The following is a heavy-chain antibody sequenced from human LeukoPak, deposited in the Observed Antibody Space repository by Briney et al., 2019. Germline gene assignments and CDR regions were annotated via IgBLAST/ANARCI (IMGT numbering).Heavy chain of an antibody. CDR2: IYYSGST. CDR1: GCSFSSYY. J-gene: IGHJ5*02. Sequence: SETLSLSCAVSGCSFSSYYWSWVRQPPGKGLEWIGYIYYSGSTNYNPSLKSRVTISVDTSKNQFSLKLSSVTAADTAVYYCARLVSSWFDPWGRGTKATDSS. D-gene: IGHD2-2*01. CDR3: ARLVSSWFDP. V-gene: IGHV4-59*08.